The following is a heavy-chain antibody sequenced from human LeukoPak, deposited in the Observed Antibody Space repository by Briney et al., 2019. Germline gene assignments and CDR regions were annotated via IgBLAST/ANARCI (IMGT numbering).Heavy chain of an antibody. J-gene: IGHJ4*02. Sequence: GGSLRLSCAASGFTFSNYAMHWVRQAPGKGLEWVAFIRFDGSNEYYADSVKGRFTISRDNSKNTLSPQMNSLRAEDTAVYYCAKGANLRYFDWLHFDYWGQGTLVTVSS. D-gene: IGHD3-9*01. CDR3: AKGANLRYFDWLHFDY. CDR1: GFTFSNYA. V-gene: IGHV3-30*02. CDR2: IRFDGSNE.